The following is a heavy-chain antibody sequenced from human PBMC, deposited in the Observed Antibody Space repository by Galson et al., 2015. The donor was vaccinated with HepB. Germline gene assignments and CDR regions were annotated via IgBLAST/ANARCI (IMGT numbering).Heavy chain of an antibody. CDR3: ARGGSYCSSTSCNGEFDP. D-gene: IGHD2-2*01. V-gene: IGHV1-2*06. J-gene: IGHJ5*02. CDR1: GYTFTGYY. Sequence: SVKVSCKASGYTFTGYYMHWVRQAPGQGLEWMGRINPNSGGTNYAQKFQGRVTMTRDTSISTAYMELSRLRSDETAVYYCARGGSYCSSTSCNGEFDPWGQGTLVTVSS. CDR2: INPNSGGT.